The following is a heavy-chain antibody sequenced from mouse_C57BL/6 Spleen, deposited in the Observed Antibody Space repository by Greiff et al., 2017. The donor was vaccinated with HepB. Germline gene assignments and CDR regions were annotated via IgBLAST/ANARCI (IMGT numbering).Heavy chain of an antibody. J-gene: IGHJ2*01. CDR3: ARNYGSRTGVDY. V-gene: IGHV1-55*01. CDR2: IYPGSGST. Sequence: VQLQQPGAELVKPGASVKMSCKASGYTFTSYWITWVKQRPGQGLEWIGDIYPGSGSTNYNEKFKSKATLTVDTSSSTAYMQLSSLTSEDSAVYYCARNYGSRTGVDYWGQGTTLTVSS. CDR1: GYTFTSYW. D-gene: IGHD1-1*01.